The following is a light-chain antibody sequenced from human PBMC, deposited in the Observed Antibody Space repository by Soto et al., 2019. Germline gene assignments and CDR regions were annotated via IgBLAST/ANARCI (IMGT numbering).Light chain of an antibody. Sequence: EIVLTQSPGALSLSPGERATLSCRASQSVSSSNLVWYQQKPGQAPRLLIHGASNRATGIPDGFSGGGSGTDFTLTISRLEPEDFAVYYCQQYGNSLWTFGQGTKVEIK. CDR1: QSVSSSN. CDR2: GAS. J-gene: IGKJ1*01. CDR3: QQYGNSLWT. V-gene: IGKV3-20*01.